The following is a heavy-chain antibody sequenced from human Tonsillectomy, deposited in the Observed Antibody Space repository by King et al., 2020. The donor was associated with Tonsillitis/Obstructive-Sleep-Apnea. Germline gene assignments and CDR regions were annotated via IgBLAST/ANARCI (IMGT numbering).Heavy chain of an antibody. CDR2: IYPGDSDT. V-gene: IGHV5-51*01. Sequence: QLVQSGAEVKKPGESLQISCKGSGYSFTSYWIGWVRQMPGKGLEWMGIIYPGDSDTRNSPSFQGQVTISADKSTSTAYLRRSSLKASDTAMYYCARHLGNFEYSSPYYYYYYMDVWGNGTTVTVSS. J-gene: IGHJ6*03. D-gene: IGHD6-13*01. CDR1: GYSFTSYW. CDR3: ARHLGNFEYSSPYYYYYYMDV.